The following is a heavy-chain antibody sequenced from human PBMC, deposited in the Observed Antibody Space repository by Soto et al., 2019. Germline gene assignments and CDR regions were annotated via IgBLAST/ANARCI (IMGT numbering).Heavy chain of an antibody. D-gene: IGHD5-12*01. CDR2: ISGSGGST. CDR3: ASGGYSGYDPGDY. CDR1: GFTFDDYA. Sequence: GGSLRLSCAASGFTFDDYAMSWVRQAPGKGLEWVSAISGSGGSTYYADSVKGRFTISRDNSKNTLYLQMNSLRAEDTAVYYCASGGYSGYDPGDYWGQGTLVTVSS. V-gene: IGHV3-23*01. J-gene: IGHJ4*02.